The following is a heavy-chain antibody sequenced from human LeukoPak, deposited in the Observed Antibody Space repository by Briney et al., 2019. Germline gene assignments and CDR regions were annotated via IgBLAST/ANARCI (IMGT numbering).Heavy chain of an antibody. Sequence: SETLSLTCTVSGYSISSGYYWGWIRQPPGKGLEWIGSIYHSGSTYYNPSLKSRVTISVDTSKNLCSLKLSSVTAADTAVYYCATAYDSSGYYSGYWGQGTLVTVSS. CDR1: GYSISSGYY. V-gene: IGHV4-38-2*02. CDR3: ATAYDSSGYYSGY. D-gene: IGHD3-22*01. J-gene: IGHJ4*02. CDR2: IYHSGST.